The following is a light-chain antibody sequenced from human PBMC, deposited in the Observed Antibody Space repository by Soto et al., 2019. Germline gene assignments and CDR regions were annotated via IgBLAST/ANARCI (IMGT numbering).Light chain of an antibody. CDR3: QQYYSTPWT. CDR1: QSVLYSSNNKNY. Sequence: DIVMTQSPDSLAVSLGERATINCKSNQSVLYSSNNKNYIAWYQQKPGQPPRLLIYWASTRESGVPDRFSGSGSGTDFTLTISSLQAEDVAVYYCQQYYSTPWTFDQGTKVEIK. V-gene: IGKV4-1*01. CDR2: WAS. J-gene: IGKJ1*01.